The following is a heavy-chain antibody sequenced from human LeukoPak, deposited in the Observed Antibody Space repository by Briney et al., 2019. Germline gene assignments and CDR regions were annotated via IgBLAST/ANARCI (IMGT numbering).Heavy chain of an antibody. CDR1: GYTFTSYG. D-gene: IGHD5-12*01. Sequence: ASVKVSCKASGYTFTSYGISWVRQAPGQGLEWMGWVSAYNGNTNYAQKLQGRVTMTTDTSTSTAYMELRSLRSDDTAVYYCARVRVATNIGDYWGQGTLVTVPS. V-gene: IGHV1-18*01. J-gene: IGHJ4*02. CDR3: ARVRVATNIGDY. CDR2: VSAYNGNT.